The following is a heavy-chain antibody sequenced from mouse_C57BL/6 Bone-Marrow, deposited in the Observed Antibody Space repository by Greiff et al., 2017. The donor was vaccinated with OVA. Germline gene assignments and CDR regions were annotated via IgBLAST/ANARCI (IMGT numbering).Heavy chain of an antibody. Sequence: EVHLVESGGGLVKPGGSLKLSCAASGFTFSSYTMSWVRQSPEQRLAWVATISGGGGKTYYPDSVKGRFTISRDKAKNTLYLQMCRLRSENTALYYCARHKSYGYCEVWGTGTTGTVSA. CDR3: ARHKSYGYCEV. CDR1: GFTFSSYT. V-gene: IGHV5-9*01. CDR2: ISGGGGKT. J-gene: IGHJ1*03.